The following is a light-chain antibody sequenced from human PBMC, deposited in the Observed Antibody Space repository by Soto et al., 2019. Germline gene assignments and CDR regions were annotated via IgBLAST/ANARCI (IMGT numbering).Light chain of an antibody. CDR3: QQYHNWPPQYT. J-gene: IGKJ2*01. CDR2: GAS. Sequence: EIVMTQSPASLSVSPGDGATLSCRASQSVASNVAWYQQKPGQGPRLLIHGASTRAVGVPARFSDSGSGTDFTLTISSLQSEDFAVYYCQQYHNWPPQYTFGQGMKLQIK. V-gene: IGKV3-15*01. CDR1: QSVASN.